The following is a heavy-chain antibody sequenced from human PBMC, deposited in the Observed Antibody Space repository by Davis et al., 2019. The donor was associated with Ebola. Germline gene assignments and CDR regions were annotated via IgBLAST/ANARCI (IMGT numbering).Heavy chain of an antibody. Sequence: ASVQVPCKASRYTFSAYCLHWVRQAPGQGLEWMGIINPNHDGGSYAQSFEGRLSITRDMPANTVYMELRSLRSEDTAIYYCARAPGCGGDRCDGRSWFDAWGQGTLVTVSS. J-gene: IGHJ5*02. V-gene: IGHV1-46*01. CDR1: RYTFSAYC. CDR3: ARAPGCGGDRCDGRSWFDA. CDR2: INPNHDGG. D-gene: IGHD2-21*01.